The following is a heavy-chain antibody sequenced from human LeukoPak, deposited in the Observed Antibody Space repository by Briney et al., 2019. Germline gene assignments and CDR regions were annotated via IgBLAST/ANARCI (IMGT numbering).Heavy chain of an antibody. J-gene: IGHJ4*02. CDR2: IYYSGST. CDR3: ARGTGGASTNFDY. D-gene: IGHD1-14*01. CDR1: GGSISSGDYY. V-gene: IGHV4-30-4*01. Sequence: SETLSLTCTVSGGSISSGDYYWSWIRQPPGKGLEWIGYIYYSGSTYYNPSLKSRVTISLDTSKNQFSLNLSSVTAADTAVYYCARGTGGASTNFDYWGQGTPVTVSS.